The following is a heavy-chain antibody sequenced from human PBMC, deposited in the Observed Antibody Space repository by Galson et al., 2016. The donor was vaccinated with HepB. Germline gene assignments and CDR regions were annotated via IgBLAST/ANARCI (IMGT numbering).Heavy chain of an antibody. CDR1: GGSISSTGYY. D-gene: IGHD2-15*01. J-gene: IGHJ4*03. CDR3: ARHSSYYGNFDY. Sequence: TLSLTCSVSGGSISSTGYYWGWIRQPPGKGLGWIGRIYDSGSTHYNPSLKSRVTISVDTSKNQFSLNLSSVTAEDTAVYYCARHSSYYGNFDYWGQGTMVTVS. V-gene: IGHV4-39*01. CDR2: IYDSGST.